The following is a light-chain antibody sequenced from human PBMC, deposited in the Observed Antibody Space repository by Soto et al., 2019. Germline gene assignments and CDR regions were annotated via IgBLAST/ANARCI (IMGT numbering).Light chain of an antibody. Sequence: EIGLTQSPATLSLSPGERVTLSCRASQSVSSYLAWYQQKPGQAPRLLIYDASNRATGIPARFSGSGSGTDFTLTISSLEPEDFAVYYCQQRSNWPPTFGQGTKVEIK. CDR1: QSVSSY. V-gene: IGKV3-11*01. CDR3: QQRSNWPPT. CDR2: DAS. J-gene: IGKJ1*01.